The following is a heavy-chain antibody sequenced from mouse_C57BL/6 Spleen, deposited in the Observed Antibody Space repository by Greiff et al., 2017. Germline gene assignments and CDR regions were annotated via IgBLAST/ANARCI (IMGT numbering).Heavy chain of an antibody. CDR2: IYPSDSET. CDR1: GYTFTSYW. Sequence: QVQLQQPGAELVRPGSSVKLSCKASGYTFTSYWMDWVKQRPGQGLEWIGNIYPSDSETHYNQKFKDKATLTVAKSSSSAYMQLSSLTSEDSAVSYCERRLLYAMDYWGQGASVTVSS. D-gene: IGHD1-2*01. V-gene: IGHV1-61*01. J-gene: IGHJ4*01. CDR3: ERRLLYAMDY.